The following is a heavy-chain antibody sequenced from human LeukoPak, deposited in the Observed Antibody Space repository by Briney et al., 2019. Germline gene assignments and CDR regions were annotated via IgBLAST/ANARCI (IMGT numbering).Heavy chain of an antibody. J-gene: IGHJ4*02. CDR2: IIPIFGTA. Sequence: ASVKVSCQASGGTFSSYALSWVRQAPGQGLEWMGGIIPIFGTANYAQKFQGRVTITADESTSIAYMERSSLRSEDTAVYYCARRTAMLGYFDYWGQGTLVTVSS. V-gene: IGHV1-69*13. D-gene: IGHD5-18*01. CDR1: GGTFSSYA. CDR3: ARRTAMLGYFDY.